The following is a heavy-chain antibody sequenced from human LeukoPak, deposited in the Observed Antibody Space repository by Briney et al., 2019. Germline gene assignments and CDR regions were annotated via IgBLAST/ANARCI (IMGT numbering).Heavy chain of an antibody. J-gene: IGHJ5*02. V-gene: IGHV1-69*04. CDR2: IIPILGIA. CDR1: GGTFSSYA. D-gene: IGHD3-22*01. CDR3: ARHGGYYYDSSGYYHDT. Sequence: SLKVSCKASGGTFSSYAISWVRQAPGQGLEWMRRIIPILGIANYAQKFQGRVTITADKSTSTAYMELSSLRSEDTAVYYCARHGGYYYDSSGYYHDTWGQGTLVTVSS.